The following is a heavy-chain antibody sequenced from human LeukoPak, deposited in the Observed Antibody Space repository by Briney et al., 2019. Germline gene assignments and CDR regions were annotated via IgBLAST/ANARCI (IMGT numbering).Heavy chain of an antibody. CDR3: AHRRVYDYVWGSYRYFWFDP. J-gene: IGHJ5*02. V-gene: IGHV2-5*01. CDR2: IYWNDDK. CDR1: GFSLSTSGVA. Sequence: SGPTLVNPTQTLTLTCTFSGFSLSTSGVAVGWIRQPPGKALEWLALIYWNDDKRYSPSLKSRLTITKDTSKNQVVLTMTNMDPVDTATYYCAHRRVYDYVWGSYRYFWFDPWGQGTLVTVSS. D-gene: IGHD3-16*02.